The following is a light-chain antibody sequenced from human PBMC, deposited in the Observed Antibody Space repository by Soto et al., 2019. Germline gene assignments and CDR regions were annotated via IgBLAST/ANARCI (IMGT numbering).Light chain of an antibody. CDR1: SSDVGGYNY. J-gene: IGLJ1*01. CDR3: SSYGGSDNYV. V-gene: IGLV2-8*01. CDR2: EVS. Sequence: QSVLTQPPSASGSPGQSVTISCTGTSSDVGGYNYVSWYQQHPGKAPKLMIYEVSKRPSGVPDRFSASKSGNTASLTVSGLQAEDEGDYYCSSYGGSDNYVFGTGTKVTVL.